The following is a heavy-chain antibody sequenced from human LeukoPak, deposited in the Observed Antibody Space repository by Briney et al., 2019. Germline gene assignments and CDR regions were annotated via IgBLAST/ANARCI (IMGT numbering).Heavy chain of an antibody. CDR2: IYSGGST. Sequence: GGSLRLSCAASGFTVSTYYMTWVRQAPGKGLECVSVIYSGGSTYYADSVEGRFTVPRDNSKNTLYLQMNSLRAEDTAMYYCARGLGYCTSTTCLLPFDYWGQGTLVTVSS. D-gene: IGHD2-2*01. J-gene: IGHJ4*02. CDR3: ARGLGYCTSTTCLLPFDY. V-gene: IGHV3-53*01. CDR1: GFTVSTYY.